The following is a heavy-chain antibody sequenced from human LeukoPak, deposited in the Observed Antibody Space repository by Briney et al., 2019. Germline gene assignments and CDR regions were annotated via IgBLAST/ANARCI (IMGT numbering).Heavy chain of an antibody. CDR1: GFTFSSYS. Sequence: GGSLRLSCAASGFTFSSYSMLWVRQAPGKGLEWVSYISSSSSTIYYADSVKGRFTISRDNAKNSLYLQMNTLRAEDTAVYYCARDPGYYYDSSGYLFDYWGQGTLVTVSS. D-gene: IGHD3-22*01. CDR2: ISSSSSTI. J-gene: IGHJ4*02. CDR3: ARDPGYYYDSSGYLFDY. V-gene: IGHV3-48*01.